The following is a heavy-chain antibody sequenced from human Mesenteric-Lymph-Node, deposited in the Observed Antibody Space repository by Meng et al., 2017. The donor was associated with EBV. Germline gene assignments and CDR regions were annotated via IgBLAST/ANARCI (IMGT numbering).Heavy chain of an antibody. CDR1: GGSISSSNW. V-gene: IGHV4-4*02. CDR3: ARDLSGSRNRPFDY. D-gene: IGHD3-10*01. J-gene: IGHJ4*02. CDR2: IYHSGST. Sequence: QVQVQVSGPGLGKPSGTLSLTCAVSGGSISSSNWWSWVRQPPGKGLEWIGEIYHSGSTNYSPSLKSRVTISVDKSKNQFSLKLSSVTAADTAVYYCARDLSGSRNRPFDYWGQGTLVTVSS.